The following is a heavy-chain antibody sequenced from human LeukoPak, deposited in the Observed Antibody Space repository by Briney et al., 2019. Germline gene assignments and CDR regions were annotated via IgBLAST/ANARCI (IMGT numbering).Heavy chain of an antibody. CDR3: ARDLQEYSSCWDAFDI. CDR1: GFTFSDYR. Sequence: GGSLRLSRAASGFTFSDYRMNWVRQAPGKGLEGFSSITIRNSYIYYSDSVKGRFTIYSENAKNTLFLQMNSLRVEDTAVYFCARDLQEYSSCWDAFDIWGQGTMVTVSS. D-gene: IGHD6-13*01. CDR2: ITIRNSYI. J-gene: IGHJ3*02. V-gene: IGHV3-21*01.